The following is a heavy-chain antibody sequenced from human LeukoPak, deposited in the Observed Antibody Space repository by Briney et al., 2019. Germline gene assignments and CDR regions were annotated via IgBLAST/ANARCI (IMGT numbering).Heavy chain of an antibody. V-gene: IGHV3-7*01. Sequence: GGSLRLSRAASGFTFSSYWMSWVRQAPGKGLEWVANIKQDGSEKYYVDSVKGRFTISRDNAKNSLYLQMNSLRAEDTAVYYCAREPALYYYYYYGMDVWGQGTTVTVSS. CDR1: GFTFSSYW. J-gene: IGHJ6*02. CDR3: AREPALYYYYYYGMDV. CDR2: IKQDGSEK.